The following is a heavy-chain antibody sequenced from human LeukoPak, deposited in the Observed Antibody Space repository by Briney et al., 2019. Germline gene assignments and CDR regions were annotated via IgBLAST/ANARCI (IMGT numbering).Heavy chain of an antibody. CDR3: ARGGSPPEALGDTFDI. CDR2: ISSNGGST. V-gene: IGHV3-64*04. D-gene: IGHD1-26*01. CDR1: GFTFSSYA. J-gene: IGHJ3*02. Sequence: GGSLRLSCSASGFTFSSYAMHWVRQAPGKGLEYVSAISSNGGSTYYADSVKGRFTISRDNSKNTLSLQMNSLRAEDTAVYYCARGGSPPEALGDTFDIWGQGTMVTVSS.